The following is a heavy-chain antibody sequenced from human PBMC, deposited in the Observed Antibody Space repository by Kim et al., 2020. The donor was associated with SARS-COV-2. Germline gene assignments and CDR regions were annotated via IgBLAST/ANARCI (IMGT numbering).Heavy chain of an antibody. CDR3: ARAQATVTKFPYNWFDP. CDR2: IYYSGST. V-gene: IGHV4-59*01. Sequence: SETLSLTCTVSGGSISSYYWSWIRQPPGKGLEWIGYIYYSGSTNYNPSLKSRVTISVDTSKNQFSLKLSSVTAADTAVYYCARAQATVTKFPYNWFDPWGQGTLVTVSS. J-gene: IGHJ5*02. D-gene: IGHD4-17*01. CDR1: GGSISSYY.